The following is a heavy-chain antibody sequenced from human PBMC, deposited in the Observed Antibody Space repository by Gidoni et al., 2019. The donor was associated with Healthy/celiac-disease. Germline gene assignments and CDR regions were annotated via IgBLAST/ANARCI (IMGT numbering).Heavy chain of an antibody. CDR2: ISGSGGST. V-gene: IGHV3-23*01. CDR1: GFTFSSYA. D-gene: IGHD6-19*01. J-gene: IGHJ4*02. Sequence: EVQLLESGGGLVQPGGSLRLSCAASGFTFSSYAMSWVRQAPGKGLEWVSAISGSGGSTYYADSVKGRFTISRDNSKNTLYLQMNSLRAEDTAVYYCAKVLTKGIAVAGTYFDYWGQGTLVTVSS. CDR3: AKVLTKGIAVAGTYFDY.